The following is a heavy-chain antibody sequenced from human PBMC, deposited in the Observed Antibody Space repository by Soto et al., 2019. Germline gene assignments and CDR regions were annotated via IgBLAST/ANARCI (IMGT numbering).Heavy chain of an antibody. V-gene: IGHV4-34*01. CDR3: ARGDFWSGYSPADNWFDP. D-gene: IGHD3-3*01. CDR1: GGSFSGYY. Sequence: SETLSLTCAVYGGSFSGYYWSWIRQPPGKGLERIGEINHSGSTNYNPSLKSRVTISVDTSKNQFSLKLSSVTAADTAVYYCARGDFWSGYSPADNWFDPWGQGTLVTVSS. CDR2: INHSGST. J-gene: IGHJ5*02.